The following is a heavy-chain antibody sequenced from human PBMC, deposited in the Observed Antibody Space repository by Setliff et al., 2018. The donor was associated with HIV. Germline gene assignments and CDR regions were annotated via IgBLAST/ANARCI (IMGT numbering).Heavy chain of an antibody. V-gene: IGHV4-4*07. CDR2: IYTSGST. Sequence: SETLSLTCTVSGGSISGYYWSWIRQPAGKGLEWIGRIYTSGSTNYNPSLKSRVTLSVDTSKDQFSLKLNSVTAADTAVYYCARDLPELTGRSFDPWGQGTLVTVSS. D-gene: IGHD1-20*01. J-gene: IGHJ5*02. CDR3: ARDLPELTGRSFDP. CDR1: GGSISGYY.